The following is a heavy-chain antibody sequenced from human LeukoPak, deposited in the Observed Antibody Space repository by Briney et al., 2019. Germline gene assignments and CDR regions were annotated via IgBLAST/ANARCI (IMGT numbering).Heavy chain of an antibody. Sequence: ASVKVSCKASGYTFTSYDINWVRQATGQGLEWMGWMNPNSGNTGYAQKFQGRVTMTRNTSISTAYMELSSLRSEDTAVYYCARGLLQLPSKPYYNYYYMDVWGKGTTVTVSS. CDR2: MNPNSGNT. V-gene: IGHV1-8*01. CDR1: GYTFTSYD. J-gene: IGHJ6*03. CDR3: ARGLLQLPSKPYYNYYYMDV. D-gene: IGHD2-2*01.